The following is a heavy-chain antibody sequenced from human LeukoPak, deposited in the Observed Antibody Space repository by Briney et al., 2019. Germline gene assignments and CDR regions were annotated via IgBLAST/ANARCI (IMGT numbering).Heavy chain of an antibody. CDR1: GFTFNNYA. Sequence: GGSLRLSCEASGFTFNNYAMNWVRQAPGKGLEWVSAMSGVGGTTYYAASVRGRFTISRDNSKSILSLQMSSLRVEDTAVYYCAKGSQWLLRGGAYFDSWGQGTPVSVSS. D-gene: IGHD6-19*01. V-gene: IGHV3-23*01. CDR2: MSGVGGTT. CDR3: AKGSQWLLRGGAYFDS. J-gene: IGHJ4*02.